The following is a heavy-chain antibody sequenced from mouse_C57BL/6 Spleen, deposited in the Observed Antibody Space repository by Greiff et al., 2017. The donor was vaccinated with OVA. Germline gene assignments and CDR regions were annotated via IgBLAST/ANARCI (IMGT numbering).Heavy chain of an antibody. CDR3: ARVVASYWYFDV. CDR1: GFTFSSYG. V-gene: IGHV5-6*01. J-gene: IGHJ1*03. Sequence: EVKLVESGGDLVKPGGSLKLSCAASGFTFSSYGMSWVRQTPDKRLEWVATISSGGSYTYYPDSVKGRFTISRDNAKNTLYLQMSSLKSEDTAMYDCARVVASYWYFDVWGTGTTVTVSS. D-gene: IGHD1-1*01. CDR2: ISSGGSYT.